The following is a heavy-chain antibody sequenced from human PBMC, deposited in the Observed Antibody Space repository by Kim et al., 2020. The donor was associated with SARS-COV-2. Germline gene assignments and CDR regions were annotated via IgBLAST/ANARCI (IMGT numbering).Heavy chain of an antibody. CDR1: GFTVSSNY. CDR3: ASTVTTFTAAYYYYYMDV. J-gene: IGHJ6*03. V-gene: IGHV3-53*01. Sequence: GGSLRLSCAASGFTVSSNYMSWVRQAPGKGLEWVSVIYSGGSTYYADSVKGLFTISRDNSKNTLYLQMNSLRAEDTAVYYCASTVTTFTAAYYYYYMDVWGKGTTVTVSS. CDR2: IYSGGST. D-gene: IGHD4-4*01.